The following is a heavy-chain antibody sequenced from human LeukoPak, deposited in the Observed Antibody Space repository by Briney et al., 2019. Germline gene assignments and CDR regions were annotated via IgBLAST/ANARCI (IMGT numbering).Heavy chain of an antibody. V-gene: IGHV7-4-1*02. CDR2: INTNTGNP. Sequence: ASVKVSCKASGYTFTSYAMNWVRQAPGQGLEWMGWINTNTGNPTYAQGFTGRFVFSLDTSVSTAYLQISSLKAEDTAVYYCARDPLLNIVVVVAATPGPDAFDIWGQGTMVTVSS. J-gene: IGHJ3*02. CDR3: ARDPLLNIVVVVAATPGPDAFDI. D-gene: IGHD2-15*01. CDR1: GYTFTSYA.